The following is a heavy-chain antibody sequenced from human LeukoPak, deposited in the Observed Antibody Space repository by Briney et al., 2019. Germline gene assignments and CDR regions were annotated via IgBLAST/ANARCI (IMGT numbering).Heavy chain of an antibody. J-gene: IGHJ4*02. D-gene: IGHD2-2*01. Sequence: PSETLSLTCTVSGYSISSGYYWGWIRQPPGKGLEWIGSLYHSGSTYYNPSLKSRVTVSVDTSKNQFSLKLNSVIAADTAVYYCARGPRIPAPDFWGQGTLVTVSS. CDR2: LYHSGST. CDR1: GYSISSGYY. V-gene: IGHV4-38-2*02. CDR3: ARGPRIPAPDF.